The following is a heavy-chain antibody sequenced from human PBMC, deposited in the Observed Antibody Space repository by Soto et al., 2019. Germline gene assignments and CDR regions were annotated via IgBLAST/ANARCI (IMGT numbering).Heavy chain of an antibody. CDR3: ARDSSNYYDSSGYYYPCDY. Sequence: QVKLVQSGAEVKKPGSSVKVSCKASGGTFSSYAISWVRQARGQGLEWMGGIIPIFGTANYAQKFQGRVTITADESTSTAYMELSSLRSEDTAVYYCARDSSNYYDSSGYYYPCDYWGQGTLVTVSS. CDR2: IIPIFGTA. V-gene: IGHV1-69*01. CDR1: GGTFSSYA. J-gene: IGHJ4*02. D-gene: IGHD3-22*01.